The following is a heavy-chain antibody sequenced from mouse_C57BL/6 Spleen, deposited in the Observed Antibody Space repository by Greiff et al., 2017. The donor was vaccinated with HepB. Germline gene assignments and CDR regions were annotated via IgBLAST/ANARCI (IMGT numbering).Heavy chain of an antibody. CDR3: ANTVVGAMDY. J-gene: IGHJ4*01. D-gene: IGHD1-1*01. V-gene: IGHV5-17*01. CDR1: GFTFSDYG. CDR2: ISRGSSTI. Sequence: EVQLVESGGGLVKPGGSLKLSCAASGFTFSDYGMHWVRQAPEQGLEWVAYISRGSSTIHYADTVKGRFTISRDNSKNTLYLQMTRLGSEDTAMYYCANTVVGAMDYWGQGTSVTVSS.